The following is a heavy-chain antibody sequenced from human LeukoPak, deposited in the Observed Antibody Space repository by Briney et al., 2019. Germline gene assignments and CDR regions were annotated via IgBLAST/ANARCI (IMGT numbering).Heavy chain of an antibody. CDR3: ARGGRAYLITMGHFDY. V-gene: IGHV4-59*08. Sequence: KASETLSLTCTVSGGSISSYYWSWIRQPPGKGLEWIGYIYYSGSTNYNPSLKSRVTISVDTSKDQFSLRLSSVTAADTAVYYCARGGRAYLITMGHFDYWGQGTLVTVSS. D-gene: IGHD3-10*01. CDR2: IYYSGST. CDR1: GGSISSYY. J-gene: IGHJ4*02.